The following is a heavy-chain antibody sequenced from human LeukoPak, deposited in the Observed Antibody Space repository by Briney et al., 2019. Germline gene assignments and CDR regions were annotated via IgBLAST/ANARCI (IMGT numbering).Heavy chain of an antibody. Sequence: GGSLRPSCAASGFTFSSYSMNWVRQAPGKGLEWVSSISSSSSYIYYADSVKGRFTISRDNAKNSLYLQMNSLRAEDTAVYYCARDPTSLTRAIDYWGQGTLVTVSS. CDR3: ARDPTSLTRAIDY. CDR2: ISSSSSYI. V-gene: IGHV3-21*01. J-gene: IGHJ4*02. CDR1: GFTFSSYS. D-gene: IGHD2-15*01.